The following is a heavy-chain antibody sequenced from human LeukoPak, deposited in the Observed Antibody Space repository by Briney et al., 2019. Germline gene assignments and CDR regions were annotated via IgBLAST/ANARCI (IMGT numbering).Heavy chain of an antibody. Sequence: PSETLSLTCTVSGGSISSYYWSWIRQPPGKGLEWIGYIYYSGSTNYNPSLKSRVTISVDTSKNQFSLKLSSVTAADTAVYYCARGESSRRTPYNYWGRGTLVTVSS. J-gene: IGHJ4*02. V-gene: IGHV4-59*12. D-gene: IGHD2-2*01. CDR3: ARGESSRRTPYNY. CDR2: IYYSGST. CDR1: GGSISSYY.